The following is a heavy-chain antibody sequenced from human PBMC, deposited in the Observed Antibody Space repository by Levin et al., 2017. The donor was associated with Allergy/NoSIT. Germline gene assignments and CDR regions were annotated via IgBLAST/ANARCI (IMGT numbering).Heavy chain of an antibody. CDR1: GFTFSSYW. CDR2: IKQDGSEK. D-gene: IGHD6-6*01. J-gene: IGHJ4*02. Sequence: LSLTCAASGFTFSSYWMFWVRQAPGKGLEWVANIKQDGSEKNYVDSVKGRFTISRDNAKNSLFLQMNSLRAEDTAVYYCAKDVAARDWGQGTLVTVSS. V-gene: IGHV3-7*01. CDR3: AKDVAARD.